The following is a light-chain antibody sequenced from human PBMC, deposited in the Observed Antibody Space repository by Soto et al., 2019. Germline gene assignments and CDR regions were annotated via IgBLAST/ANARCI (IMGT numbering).Light chain of an antibody. J-gene: IGLJ2*01. CDR1: IRDVGAYNY. V-gene: IGLV2-8*01. CDR3: VSYTNKTNLI. Sequence: QSPLTHPLSTPVSPGQAVRISCTATIRDVGAYNYVSWYQRHPGKAPKLLIYEVSKRPSGVPDRFSSSKSANTASLTVSGLQADDEDDYYCVSYTNKTNLIFGGGTKVTVL. CDR2: EVS.